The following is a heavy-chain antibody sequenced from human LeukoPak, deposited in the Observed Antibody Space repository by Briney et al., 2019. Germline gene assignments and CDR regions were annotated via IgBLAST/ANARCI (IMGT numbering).Heavy chain of an antibody. D-gene: IGHD3-22*01. Sequence: GGSLRLSCAASGFTFSSYWMSLVRQAPGKGLEWVANIKQDGGEKYYVDSVKGRFTISRDNAKNSLYLQMNSLRAEDTAVYYCARDRYYYDSSGPLRWYFDLWGRGTLVTVSS. CDR2: IKQDGGEK. V-gene: IGHV3-7*01. CDR1: GFTFSSYW. J-gene: IGHJ2*01. CDR3: ARDRYYYDSSGPLRWYFDL.